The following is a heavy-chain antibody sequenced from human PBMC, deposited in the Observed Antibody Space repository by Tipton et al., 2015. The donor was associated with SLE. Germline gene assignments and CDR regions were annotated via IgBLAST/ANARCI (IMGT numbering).Heavy chain of an antibody. D-gene: IGHD3-3*01. CDR3: ARSPVDYWNGYSA. Sequence: GSLRLSCATSGFTFSSYALSWVRRAPGKGLEWVSAISGGGGSTYYADFVKGRFTISRDNSKDSLYLQMNALRAEDTAVYYCARSPVDYWNGYSAWGQGTLVAVSS. V-gene: IGHV3-23*01. J-gene: IGHJ4*02. CDR1: GFTFSSYA. CDR2: ISGGGGST.